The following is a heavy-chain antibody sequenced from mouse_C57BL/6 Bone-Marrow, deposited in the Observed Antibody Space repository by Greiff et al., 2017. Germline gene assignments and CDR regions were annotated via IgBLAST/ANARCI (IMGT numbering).Heavy chain of an antibody. D-gene: IGHD1-1*01. CDR3: ARSGYDGSVDY. J-gene: IGHJ2*01. CDR2: IFPNNGGT. Sequence: VQLQQSGPELVKPGASVKMSCKASGYTFTDYNMHWVKQSHGKSLEWIGYIFPNNGGTSYNQKFKGKATLTVNKSSNTAYVELRSLTSEDSAVYYCARSGYDGSVDYWGQGTTLTVSA. CDR1: GYTFTDYN. V-gene: IGHV1-22*01.